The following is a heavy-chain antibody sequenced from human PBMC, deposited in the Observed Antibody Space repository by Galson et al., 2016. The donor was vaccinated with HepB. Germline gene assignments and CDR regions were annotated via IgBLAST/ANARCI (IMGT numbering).Heavy chain of an antibody. V-gene: IGHV1-46*01. CDR1: GYTFTSYY. CDR2: INPSGGST. D-gene: IGHD1-1*01. Sequence: SVKVSCKASGYTFTSYYMHWVRQAPGQGLEWMGIINPSGGSTNYAQKFQGRVTVTRDTSTSTVYMEPSSLRSEDTAVYYCARGTGTGGYFDYWGQGTLVTVSS. J-gene: IGHJ4*02. CDR3: ARGTGTGGYFDY.